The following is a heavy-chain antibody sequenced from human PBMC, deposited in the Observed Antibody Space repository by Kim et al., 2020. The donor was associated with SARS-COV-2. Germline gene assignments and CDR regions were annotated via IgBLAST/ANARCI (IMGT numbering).Heavy chain of an antibody. Sequence: NPPLKSRVRISVDNSNNLFSLRLSSMTAADTAVYYCARLRTDSGSYFRFDSWGQGTLVTVSS. CDR3: ARLRTDSGSYFRFDS. D-gene: IGHD1-26*01. V-gene: IGHV4-4*02. J-gene: IGHJ4*02.